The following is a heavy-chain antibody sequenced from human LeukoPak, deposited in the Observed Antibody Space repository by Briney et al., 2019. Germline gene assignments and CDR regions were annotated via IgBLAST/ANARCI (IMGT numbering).Heavy chain of an antibody. V-gene: IGHV3-48*03. Sequence: GGSLRLSCAASGFTFSSYEMNWVRQAPGKGLEWVSYISSSGSTIYYADSVKGRFTISRDNAKNSLYLQMNSLRAEDTAVYYCARVPDSSGYDFDYWGQGTLVTVSS. J-gene: IGHJ4*02. D-gene: IGHD3-22*01. CDR1: GFTFSSYE. CDR3: ARVPDSSGYDFDY. CDR2: ISSSGSTI.